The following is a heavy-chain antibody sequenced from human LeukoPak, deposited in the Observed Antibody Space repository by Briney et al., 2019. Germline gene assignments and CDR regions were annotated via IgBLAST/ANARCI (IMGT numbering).Heavy chain of an antibody. Sequence: PGGSLRLSCAASGLTFSDYYMSWIRQAPGKGLEWLSYINIGGTNTHYADSVKGRFTISRDNAKKSLYLEMTNLRAEDTAVYYCARDVRIWERYFDAPYGMDVWGQGTTVTVSS. D-gene: IGHD3-9*01. CDR2: INIGGTNT. CDR3: ARDVRIWERYFDAPYGMDV. J-gene: IGHJ6*02. CDR1: GLTFSDYY. V-gene: IGHV3-11*01.